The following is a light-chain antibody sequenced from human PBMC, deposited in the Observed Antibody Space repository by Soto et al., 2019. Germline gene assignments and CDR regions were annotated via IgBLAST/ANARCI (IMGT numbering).Light chain of an antibody. Sequence: EIVLTQSPGTLSLSPGERATLSCRASQSVSSSYLACYQQKPGQAPRLLIYGAYSSATGIPDRFSGSGSGTDFTLTISRLEPEDFSVYYCQQYGSSLHTFGQGTKLEIK. J-gene: IGKJ2*01. CDR1: QSVSSSY. CDR2: GAY. V-gene: IGKV3-20*01. CDR3: QQYGSSLHT.